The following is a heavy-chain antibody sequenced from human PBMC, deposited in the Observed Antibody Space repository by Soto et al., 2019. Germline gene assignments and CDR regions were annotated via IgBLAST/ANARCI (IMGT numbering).Heavy chain of an antibody. Sequence: PGGSLRLSCAASGFTFSSYAMSWVRQPPGKGLAWVSAISGSGGSTYYAHSVKGRFTISRDHSNNTLYLQMNSLRAADTAVYYCARGIAVRQLDYCGQGTLVAVSA. CDR3: ARGIAVRQLDY. CDR1: GFTFSSYA. J-gene: IGHJ4*02. CDR2: ISGSGGST. V-gene: IGHV3-23*01. D-gene: IGHD6-19*01.